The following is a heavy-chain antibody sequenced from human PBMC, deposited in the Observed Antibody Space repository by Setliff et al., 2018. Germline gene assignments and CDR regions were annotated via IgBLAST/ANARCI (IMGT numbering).Heavy chain of an antibody. CDR3: ASHPRVFGVVAFDY. D-gene: IGHD3-3*01. CDR1: GGSFSNDNYY. CDR2: MYSSGST. Sequence: SETLSLTCSVSGGSFSNDNYYWGWIRQPPGKGLEWIRSMYSSGSTYYNPSLKSRVTISVDTSQNQFSLKLSSVTAADTAAYSCASHPRVFGVVAFDYWGQGILVTVSS. V-gene: IGHV4-39*01. J-gene: IGHJ4*02.